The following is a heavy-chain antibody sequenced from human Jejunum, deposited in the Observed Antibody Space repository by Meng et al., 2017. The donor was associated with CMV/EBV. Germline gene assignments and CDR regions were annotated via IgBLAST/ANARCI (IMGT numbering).Heavy chain of an antibody. CDR3: ARANSYFAFDI. V-gene: IGHV3-11*01. Sequence: CGASGLSLSDHYIAWVRQAPGKGLEWVSYISGSGTTIYYADSVKGRFTISRDNAKNSLYLQMNSLRAEDTALYYCARANSYFAFDIWGQGTMVTVSS. CDR2: ISGSGTTI. CDR1: GLSLSDHY. D-gene: IGHD1-26*01. J-gene: IGHJ3*02.